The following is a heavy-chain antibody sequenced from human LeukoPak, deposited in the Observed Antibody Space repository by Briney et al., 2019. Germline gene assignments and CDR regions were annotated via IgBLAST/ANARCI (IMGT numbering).Heavy chain of an antibody. CDR1: GFTFNTYW. J-gene: IGHJ4*02. V-gene: IGHV3-74*03. CDR2: VNREGTTT. CDR3: AKHYYDSSGYSGFDY. Sequence: GGSLRLSCAASGFTFNTYWMHWVRQAPGKGLVWVARVNREGTTTTYADSVKGRFTISRDNSKNTLYLQMNSLRADDTAVYYCAKHYYDSSGYSGFDYWGQGTLVTVSS. D-gene: IGHD3-22*01.